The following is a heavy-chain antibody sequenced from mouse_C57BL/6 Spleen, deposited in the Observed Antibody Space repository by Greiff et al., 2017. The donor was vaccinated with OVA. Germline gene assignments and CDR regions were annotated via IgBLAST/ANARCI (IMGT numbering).Heavy chain of an antibody. V-gene: IGHV1-66*01. CDR3: ARNAMDY. J-gene: IGHJ4*01. Sequence: QVQLKQSGPELVKPGASVKISCKASGYSFTSYYIHWVKQRPGQGLEWIGWIYPGGGNTKYNEKFKGKATLTADKSSSTAYMQLSSLTSEDSAVYYCARNAMDYWGQGTSVTVSS. CDR1: GYSFTSYY. CDR2: IYPGGGNT.